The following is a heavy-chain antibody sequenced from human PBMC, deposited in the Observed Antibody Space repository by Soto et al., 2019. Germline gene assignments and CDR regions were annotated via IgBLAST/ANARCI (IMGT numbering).Heavy chain of an antibody. V-gene: IGHV3-23*01. J-gene: IGHJ5*02. Sequence: QVSESGGGLVQSGGSLRLSCAASGFNFNTFTMSWIRQAPGKGLEWVSDISSSGDSRDYADSVRGRFTISRDNSKNVLFLQMNSLRADDTATYYCAKDPPSPWTANWVDPWGKGTLVTVSS. D-gene: IGHD5-12*01. CDR2: ISSSGDSR. CDR1: GFNFNTFT. CDR3: AKDPPSPWTANWVDP.